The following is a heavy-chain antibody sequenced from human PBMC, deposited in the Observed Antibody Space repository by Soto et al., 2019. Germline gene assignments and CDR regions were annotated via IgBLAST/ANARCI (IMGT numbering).Heavy chain of an antibody. D-gene: IGHD2-15*01. CDR2: IYKSTTT. J-gene: IGHJ5*01. V-gene: IGHV4-30-4*01. CDR3: ARGRYCLTGRCFPNWFDS. Sequence: QVHLLESGPGLVKPSQTLSLTCSVSGDSISTVDYFWAWIRQPPGQALEYIGYIYKSTTTYYNPSVECRVDISLGTSKSQFSLTVTSVTAADTAVYFCARGRYCLTGRCFPNWFDSWGQGTLVTVSS. CDR1: GDSISTVDYF.